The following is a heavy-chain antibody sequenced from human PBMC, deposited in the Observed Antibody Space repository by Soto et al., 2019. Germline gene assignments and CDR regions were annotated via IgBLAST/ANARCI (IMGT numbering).Heavy chain of an antibody. CDR3: ARHNEPYSNYAHFDY. V-gene: IGHV4-59*08. CDR2: IYYSGST. Sequence: SETLSLTCTVSGGSISSYYWSWIRQPPGKGLEWIGYIYYSGSTNYNPSLKSRVTISVDTSKNQFSLKLSSVTAADTAVYYCARHNEPYSNYAHFDYWGQGTLVTVSS. D-gene: IGHD4-4*01. J-gene: IGHJ4*02. CDR1: GGSISSYY.